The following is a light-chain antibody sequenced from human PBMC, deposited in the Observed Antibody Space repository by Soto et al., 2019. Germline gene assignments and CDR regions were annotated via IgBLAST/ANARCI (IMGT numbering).Light chain of an antibody. CDR1: KLGDKX. V-gene: IGLV3-1*01. J-gene: IGLJ1*01. CDR3: QAWDSSTPLYV. Sequence: SYELTQPPSVSVSPGQTASITCSGDKLGDKXXXXXXXXXXXXXXXXXXXDSKRPSGIPERFSGSNSGNTATLTISGTQAMDEADYYCQAWDSSTPLYVFGTGTKVTVL. CDR2: XDS.